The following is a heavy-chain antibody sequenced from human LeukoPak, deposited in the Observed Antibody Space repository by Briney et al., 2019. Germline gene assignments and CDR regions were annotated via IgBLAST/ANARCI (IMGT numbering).Heavy chain of an antibody. D-gene: IGHD5-18*01. CDR2: IYPGDSDT. J-gene: IGHJ4*02. CDR1: GYRFTSYW. CDR3: ARVDTAMVPFDY. Sequence: GGSLDISCQGSGYRFTSYWIGWVRQLPGKGLEGIRIIYPGDSDTRYSPSFQGQVTISADKSISTAYLQWSSLKASDTAMYYCARVDTAMVPFDYWGQGTLVTVSS. V-gene: IGHV5-51*01.